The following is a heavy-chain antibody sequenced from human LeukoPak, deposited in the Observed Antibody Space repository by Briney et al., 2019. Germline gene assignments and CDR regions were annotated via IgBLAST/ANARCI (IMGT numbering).Heavy chain of an antibody. J-gene: IGHJ4*02. D-gene: IGHD2-15*01. V-gene: IGHV3-30*03. CDR3: ATDCSGGSCYDY. CDR2: ISYDGSNK. CDR1: GFTFSSYG. Sequence: GGSLRLSCAASGFTFSSYGMHWVRQAPGKGLEWVAVISYDGSNKYYADSVKGRSTISRDNSKNTLYLQMNSLRAEDTAVYYCATDCSGGSCYDYWGQGTLVTVSS.